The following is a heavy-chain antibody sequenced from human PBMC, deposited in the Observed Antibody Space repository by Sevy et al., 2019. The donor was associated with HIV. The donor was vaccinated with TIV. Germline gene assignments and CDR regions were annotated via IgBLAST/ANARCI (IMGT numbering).Heavy chain of an antibody. D-gene: IGHD2-8*01. CDR3: ARGGLGYCTNGVCYTTFGFDY. CDR2: ISAYNGNT. J-gene: IGHJ4*02. Sequence: ASVKVSCKASGYTFTSYGISWVRQAPGQGLEWMGWISAYNGNTNYAQKLQGRVTMTTVTSTSTAYMELRSLRSDDTAVYYCARGGLGYCTNGVCYTTFGFDYWGQGTLVTVSS. V-gene: IGHV1-18*01. CDR1: GYTFTSYG.